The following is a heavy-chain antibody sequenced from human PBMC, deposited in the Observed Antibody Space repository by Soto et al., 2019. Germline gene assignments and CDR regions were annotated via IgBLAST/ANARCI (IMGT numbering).Heavy chain of an antibody. Sequence: QVYLVQSGAEVKKPGSSVKVSCKALRGTFTNYAFSWVRQAPGHGLEWMGGIMPFFGSGNYAQKFQGRINITADEPTSSVYLELTSLRSEDTAVYYCARDRAGYYSHFVYWGQGTLVTVSS. CDR3: ARDRAGYYSHFVY. J-gene: IGHJ4*02. V-gene: IGHV1-69*01. D-gene: IGHD3-22*01. CDR2: IMPFFGSG. CDR1: RGTFTNYA.